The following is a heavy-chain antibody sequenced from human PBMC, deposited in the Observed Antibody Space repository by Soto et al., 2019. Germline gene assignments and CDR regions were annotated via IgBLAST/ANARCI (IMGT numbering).Heavy chain of an antibody. CDR1: GYTFTSYN. D-gene: IGHD3-22*01. V-gene: IGHV1-3*01. Sequence: QVQFVQSGAEVKKPGASVKVSCKTSGYTFTSYNIHWVRQAPGQRLEWMGWINVDNGNTSYSQKFQGRLTVTSDTPGNTAYLEQNSLSSEDTAVYYFDTPQDYDHRLDEWGQGTLVTVSS. J-gene: IGHJ4*02. CDR2: INVDNGNT. CDR3: DTPQDYDHRLDE.